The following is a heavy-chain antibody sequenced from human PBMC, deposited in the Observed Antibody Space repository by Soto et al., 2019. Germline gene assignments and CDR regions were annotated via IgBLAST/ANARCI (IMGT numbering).Heavy chain of an antibody. CDR1: GFTFNNYW. CDR2: IKADGSET. J-gene: IGHJ4*02. D-gene: IGHD1-1*01. Sequence: EVQLVESGGGLVQPGGSLRLSCAASGFTFNNYWMSWVRRAPGKGLEWVASIKADGSETHYVDSVKGRFTISRDNAKNSLNLQMKSLRVEDTAVYYCASRHRGTPWDYWGQGTLVTVSS. V-gene: IGHV3-7*03. CDR3: ASRHRGTPWDY.